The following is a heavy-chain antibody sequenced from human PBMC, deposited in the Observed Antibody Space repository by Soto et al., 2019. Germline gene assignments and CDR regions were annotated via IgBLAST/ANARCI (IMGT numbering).Heavy chain of an antibody. CDR3: ATEGDQVISDGLCF. V-gene: IGHV1-2*02. CDR2: INPETGGT. J-gene: IGHJ6*04. CDR1: GNTINGHY. D-gene: IGHD2-2*01. Sequence: SVKPSCTASGNTINGHYVNWVREAPGQEPAWMGWINPETGGTSYAQKFQGRVTLSRDTSINTAYLELSRLRFDDAAVYFCATEGDQVISDGLCFCGECTTGTGSS.